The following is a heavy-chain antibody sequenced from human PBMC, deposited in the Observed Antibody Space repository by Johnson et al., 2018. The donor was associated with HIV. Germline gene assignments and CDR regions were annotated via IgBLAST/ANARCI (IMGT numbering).Heavy chain of an antibody. CDR2: IRSKANSYAT. Sequence: VQLVESGGGVVQPGRSLRLSCAASGFTFSSYAMHWVRQASGKGLEWVGRIRSKANSYATAYAASVKGRFTISRDDSTNTAYLQMNSLKTEDTAVYYCAKDQYGSSYDICGQGTMVTVSS. CDR3: AKDQYGSSYDI. V-gene: IGHV3-73*01. D-gene: IGHD2-15*01. J-gene: IGHJ3*02. CDR1: GFTFSSYA.